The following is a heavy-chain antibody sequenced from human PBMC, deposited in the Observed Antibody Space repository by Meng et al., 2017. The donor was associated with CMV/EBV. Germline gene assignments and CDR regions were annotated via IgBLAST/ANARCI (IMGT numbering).Heavy chain of an antibody. J-gene: IGHJ4*02. CDR2: ISSSSSYI. Sequence: GGSLRLSCAASGFTFSSYSMNWVRQAPGKGLEWVSSISSSSSYIYYADSVKGRFTISRENAKNSLYLQMNSLRAEDTAVYYCARTHLSEQLPRNWGQGTLVTVSS. CDR3: ARTHLSEQLPRN. D-gene: IGHD6-13*01. CDR1: GFTFSSYS. V-gene: IGHV3-21*01.